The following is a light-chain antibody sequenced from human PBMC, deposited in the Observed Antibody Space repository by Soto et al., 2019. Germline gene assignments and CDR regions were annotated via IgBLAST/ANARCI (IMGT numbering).Light chain of an antibody. CDR2: VAS. V-gene: IGKV1-27*01. CDR3: QKYNSAPLT. J-gene: IGKJ3*01. Sequence: DIQMTQSPSSLSASVGDRVTITCRASQGISNSLAWYQQKPGKVPKLLIYVASTLQAGVPSRFSGSGSGTDFTLTISSLQPEDVATYYCQKYNSAPLTFGHGTRVDIK. CDR1: QGISNS.